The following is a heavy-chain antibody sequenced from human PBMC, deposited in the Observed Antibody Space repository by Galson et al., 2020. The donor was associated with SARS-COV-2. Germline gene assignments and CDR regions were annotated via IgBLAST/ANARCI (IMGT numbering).Heavy chain of an antibody. CDR1: GGSISSSY. CDR3: ARDKGPRAVTTAFDI. D-gene: IGHD4-17*01. V-gene: IGHV4-59*01. J-gene: IGHJ3*02. Sequence: SETLSLTCTVSGGSISSSYWSWIRQPPGKGLEWIGYIYYSGSTNYNPSLKSRVTISVDTSKNQFSLKLSSVTAADTAVYYCARDKGPRAVTTAFDIWGQGTMVTVSS. CDR2: IYYSGST.